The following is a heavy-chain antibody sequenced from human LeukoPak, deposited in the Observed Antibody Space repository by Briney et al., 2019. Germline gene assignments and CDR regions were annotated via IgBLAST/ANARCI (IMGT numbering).Heavy chain of an antibody. V-gene: IGHV1-18*04. J-gene: IGHJ4*02. D-gene: IGHD3-22*01. CDR3: ARDETYYYDSSGYYPFDY. Sequence: GASVKVSCKASGYTFTGYYMHWVRQAPGQGLEWMGWISAYNGNTNYAQKLQGRVTMTTDTSTSTAYMELRSLRSDDTAVYYCARDETYYYDSSGYYPFDYWGQGTLVTVSS. CDR1: GYTFTGYY. CDR2: ISAYNGNT.